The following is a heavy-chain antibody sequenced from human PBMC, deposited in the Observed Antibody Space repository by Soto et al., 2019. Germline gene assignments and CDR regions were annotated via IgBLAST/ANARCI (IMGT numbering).Heavy chain of an antibody. Sequence: PSQTLSLTCAISGDSVSSNSAAWNWIRQSPSRGLEWLGRTYYRSKWYNDYAVSVKSRITINPDTSKNQFPLQLNSVTPEDTAVYYCARELHYYDSSGYYSPDAFDIWGQGTMVTVSS. V-gene: IGHV6-1*01. J-gene: IGHJ3*02. CDR1: GDSVSSNSAA. CDR2: TYYRSKWYN. CDR3: ARELHYYDSSGYYSPDAFDI. D-gene: IGHD3-22*01.